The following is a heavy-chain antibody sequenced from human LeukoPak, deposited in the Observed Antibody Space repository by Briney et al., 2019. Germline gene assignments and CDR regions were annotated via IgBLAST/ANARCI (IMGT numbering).Heavy chain of an antibody. Sequence: PSETLSLTCTVSGYSISSGYYWGWIRQPPGKGLEWIGSIYYSGSTYYNPSLKSRVTISVDTSKNQFSLKLSSVTAADTAVYYCASSPPHYCYYYMDVWGKGTTVTVSS. CDR1: GYSISSGYY. CDR3: ASSPPHYCYYYMDV. CDR2: IYYSGST. J-gene: IGHJ6*03. V-gene: IGHV4-38-2*02.